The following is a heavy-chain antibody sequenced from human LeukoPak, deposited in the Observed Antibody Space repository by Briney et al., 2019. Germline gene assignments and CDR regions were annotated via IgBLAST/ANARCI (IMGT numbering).Heavy chain of an antibody. CDR3: ASGGSGYDLDY. V-gene: IGHV3-30*04. D-gene: IGHD5-12*01. CDR1: GFTISSYA. Sequence: GRSLRLSCAASGFTISSYAMHWVRQAPGKGLEWVAVISYDGSNKYYADSVKGRFTISRDNSKNTPYLQMNSLRAEDTAVYYCASGGSGYDLDYWGQGTLVTASS. CDR2: ISYDGSNK. J-gene: IGHJ4*02.